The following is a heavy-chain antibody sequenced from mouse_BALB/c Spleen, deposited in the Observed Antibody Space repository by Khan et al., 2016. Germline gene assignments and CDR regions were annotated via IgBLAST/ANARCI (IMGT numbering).Heavy chain of an antibody. CDR3: AEDYYGSNWFAY. J-gene: IGHJ3*01. CDR1: GYTFTNYG. V-gene: IGHV9-3*02. D-gene: IGHD1-1*01. Sequence: QIQLVQSGPDLKKPGETVKISCKASGYTFTNYGMNWVKQAPGKGLKWMGWINTNTGEPTYAEEFKGRFAFSFETSATTAYLQINNLKNEDTATYFCAEDYYGSNWFAYWGQGTLVTVSA. CDR2: INTNTGEP.